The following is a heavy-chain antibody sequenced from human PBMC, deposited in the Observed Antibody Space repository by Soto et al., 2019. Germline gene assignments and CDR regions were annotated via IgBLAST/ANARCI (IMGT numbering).Heavy chain of an antibody. Sequence: QVQLVQSGAEVKKPGSSVKVSCKASGGTFSSYAISWVRQAPGQGLEWMGGIIPIFGTANYAQKFQGRVTITADESTSTAYMELSSLRSEDTAVYYCARDPHTAMVRPYYFDYWGQGTLVTVSS. CDR2: IIPIFGTA. J-gene: IGHJ4*02. CDR1: GGTFSSYA. CDR3: ARDPHTAMVRPYYFDY. V-gene: IGHV1-69*12. D-gene: IGHD5-18*01.